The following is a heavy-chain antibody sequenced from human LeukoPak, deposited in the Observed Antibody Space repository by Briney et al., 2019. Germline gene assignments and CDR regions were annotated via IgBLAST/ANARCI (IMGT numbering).Heavy chain of an antibody. J-gene: IGHJ5*02. CDR1: GGSIRSSYYF. D-gene: IGHD2-15*01. V-gene: IGHV4-39*02. CDR3: AREGPLDIVVVVAAHPRWFDP. CDR2: IYYSGST. Sequence: PSETLSLTCTVSGGSIRSSYYFWGWIRQPPGKGLEWIGSIYYSGSTYYNPSLKSRVTISVDTSKNQFSLKLSSVTAADTAVYYCAREGPLDIVVVVAAHPRWFDPWGQGTLVTVSS.